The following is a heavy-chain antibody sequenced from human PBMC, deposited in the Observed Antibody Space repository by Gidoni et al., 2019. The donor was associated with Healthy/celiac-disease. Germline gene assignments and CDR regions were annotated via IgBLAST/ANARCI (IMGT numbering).Heavy chain of an antibody. V-gene: IGHV4-61*02. CDR3: AREWELLFQPYFDY. J-gene: IGHJ4*02. D-gene: IGHD1-26*01. Sequence: QVQLQESGPGLVKPSQTLSLTCTVSGGSISSGSYYWSWIRQPAGKGLEWIGRIYTSGSTNYNPSLKSRVTISVDTSKNQFSLKLSSVTAADTAVYYCAREWELLFQPYFDYWGQGTLVTVSS. CDR1: GGSISSGSYY. CDR2: IYTSGST.